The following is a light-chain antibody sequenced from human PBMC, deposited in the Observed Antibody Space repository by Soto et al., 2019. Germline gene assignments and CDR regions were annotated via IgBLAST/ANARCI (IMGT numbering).Light chain of an antibody. J-gene: IGKJ1*01. V-gene: IGKV3-20*01. Sequence: EIVLTQSPGTLSLSPGERTTLSCRASQSISSSYLAWYQQKPGQAPRLLVYGASSRTTGIPDRFSGSGSGTDVTLTISRLEPEDFALYYCQQYSSTFWTRDQGTKVEIK. CDR3: QQYSSTFWT. CDR2: GAS. CDR1: QSISSSY.